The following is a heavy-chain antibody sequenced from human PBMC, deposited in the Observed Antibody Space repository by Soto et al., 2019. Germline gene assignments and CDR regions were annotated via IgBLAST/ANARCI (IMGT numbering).Heavy chain of an antibody. Sequence: SVKVSCKASGGTFSSYAISWVRQAPGQGLEWMGGIIPIFGTANYAQKFQGRVTITADESTSTAYMELSSLRSEDTAVYYCARDLEHDYDFWSGYYTLALKDYYYGMDVWGQGTSVTVSS. CDR2: IIPIFGTA. V-gene: IGHV1-69*13. CDR1: GGTFSSYA. D-gene: IGHD3-3*01. J-gene: IGHJ6*02. CDR3: ARDLEHDYDFWSGYYTLALKDYYYGMDV.